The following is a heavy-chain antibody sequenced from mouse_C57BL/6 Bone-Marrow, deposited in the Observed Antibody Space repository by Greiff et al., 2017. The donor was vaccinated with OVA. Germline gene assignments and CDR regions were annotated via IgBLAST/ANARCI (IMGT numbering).Heavy chain of an antibody. Sequence: EVQLQQSGPELVKPGASVKISCTASGYTFTDYYMNWVKQSHGKSLEWIGDINPNNGGTSYNQKFKGKATLTVDKSSSTAYMELRSLTSEDSAVYYCARSGDGYYAPDYWGQGTTLTVSS. CDR3: ARSGDGYYAPDY. D-gene: IGHD2-3*01. CDR2: INPNNGGT. V-gene: IGHV1-26*01. J-gene: IGHJ2*01. CDR1: GYTFTDYY.